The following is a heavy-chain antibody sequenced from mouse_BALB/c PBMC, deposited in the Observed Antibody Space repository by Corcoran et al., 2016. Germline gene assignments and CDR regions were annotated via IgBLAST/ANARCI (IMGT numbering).Heavy chain of an antibody. Sequence: QVQLQQSGAELMKPGASVKISCKATGYTFSSYWIEWVKQRPGHGLEWIGEILPGSGSTNYNEKFKGKATFTADTPSNTANMQLSCLTSEDSAVYYCARSDVYWGQGTTLTVSS. J-gene: IGHJ2*01. V-gene: IGHV1-9*01. CDR2: ILPGSGST. CDR3: ARSDVY. CDR1: GYTFSSYW.